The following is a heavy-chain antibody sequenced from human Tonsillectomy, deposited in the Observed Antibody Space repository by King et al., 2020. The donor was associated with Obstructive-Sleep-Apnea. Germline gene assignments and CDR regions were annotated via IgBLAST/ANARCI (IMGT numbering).Heavy chain of an antibody. CDR2: IYYSGST. CDR1: GGSISSSGYY. J-gene: IGHJ6*02. CDR3: AREVGLYCSRTRCHATYYYGLDV. D-gene: IGHD2-2*01. V-gene: IGHV4-31*03. Sequence: LQLQESGPGLVKPSQTLSLTCTVSGGSISSSGYYWSWIRQHPGKGLEWIGYIYYSGSTYYNPSLKSRVTISVDTSKNQFSLELSSVTAADAAVYYCAREVGLYCSRTRCHATYYYGLDVWGQGTTVTVSS.